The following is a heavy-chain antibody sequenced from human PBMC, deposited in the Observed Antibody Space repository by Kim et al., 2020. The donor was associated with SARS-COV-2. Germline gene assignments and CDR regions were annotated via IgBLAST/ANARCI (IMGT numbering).Heavy chain of an antibody. D-gene: IGHD6-13*01. J-gene: IGHJ5*02. CDR2: ISSSGSYI. Sequence: GGSLRLSCADSGFTFSDYYMTWIRQAPGKGLEWLSYISSSGSYIVYAESVKGRFSISRDNAKKSLYLQMNSLRAEDTVVYYCARVSSGSSSWYWFDAWGQGTLVPVSS. V-gene: IGHV3-11*05. CDR3: ARVSSGSSSWYWFDA. CDR1: GFTFSDYY.